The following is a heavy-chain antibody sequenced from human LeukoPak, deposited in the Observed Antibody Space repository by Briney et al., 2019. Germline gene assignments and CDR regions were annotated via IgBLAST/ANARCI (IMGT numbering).Heavy chain of an antibody. CDR2: IYYSGST. D-gene: IGHD3-9*01. J-gene: IGHJ4*02. CDR1: GGSISSGDYY. CDR3: ARGKWATVYYIIDS. Sequence: PSQTLSLTCTVSGGSISSGDYYWSWIRQPPGKGLEWIGYIYYSGSTYYNPSLKSRVTISVDTSKNQFSLKLSSVTAADTAVYYCARGKWATVYYIIDSWGQGTLVTVSS. V-gene: IGHV4-30-4*01.